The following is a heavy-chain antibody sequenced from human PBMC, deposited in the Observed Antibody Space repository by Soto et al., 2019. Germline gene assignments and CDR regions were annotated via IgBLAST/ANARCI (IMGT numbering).Heavy chain of an antibody. V-gene: IGHV1-3*01. CDR2: INPGNGNT. D-gene: IGHD6-13*01. CDR1: GYTFTSYA. Sequence: ASVKVSCKASGYTFTSYAMHWVRQAPGQSLEWMGWINPGNGNTKYSQKFQGRITITRDTSASTAYMELNSLRSEDTAVYYCARDVAALDYWGQGTLVTVSS. CDR3: ARDVAALDY. J-gene: IGHJ4*02.